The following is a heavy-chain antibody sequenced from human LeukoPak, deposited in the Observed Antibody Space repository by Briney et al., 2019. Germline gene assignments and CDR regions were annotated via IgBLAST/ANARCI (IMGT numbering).Heavy chain of an antibody. V-gene: IGHV1-69*04. CDR1: GGTFSSFA. CDR3: ARLSPEYYYDSSGYSEYYFDY. CDR2: IIPILGIA. J-gene: IGHJ4*02. Sequence: SVKVSCKASGGTFSSFAISWVRQAPGQGLEWMGRIIPILGIANYAQKFQGRVTITADKSTSTAYMELSSLRSEDTAVYYCARLSPEYYYDSSGYSEYYFDYWGQGTLVTVSS. D-gene: IGHD3-22*01.